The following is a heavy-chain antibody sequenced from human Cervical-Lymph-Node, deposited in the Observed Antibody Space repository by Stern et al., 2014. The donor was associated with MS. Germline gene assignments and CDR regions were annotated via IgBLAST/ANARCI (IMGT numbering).Heavy chain of an antibody. CDR3: ARGLLGSENAFDI. CDR2: NRAYNGTT. D-gene: IGHD2-15*01. Sequence: QVQLVQSGAEVQKPGASVKVSCKASGYTFTSYGIRWVRQAPGQGLECMGWNRAYNGTTNYAQKLQGRVTITTDTSTSTAYMELRSLRSDDTAVYYCARGLLGSENAFDIWGQGTMVTVSS. V-gene: IGHV1-18*01. CDR1: GYTFTSYG. J-gene: IGHJ3*02.